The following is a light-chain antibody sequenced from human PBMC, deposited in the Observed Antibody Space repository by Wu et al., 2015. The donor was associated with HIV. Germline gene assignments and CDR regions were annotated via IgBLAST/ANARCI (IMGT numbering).Light chain of an antibody. V-gene: IGKV3-15*01. Sequence: EVVMTQSPATLSVSPGERATLSCRASQSVNNRVAWYQQKVGRAPRLLIYGPSSRATGVPARFTGSGSGTEFTLTISSLQSEDFAIYYCQQYNYWPTFGGGTEGGDQ. CDR1: QSVNNR. J-gene: IGKJ4*01. CDR2: GPS. CDR3: QQYNYWPT.